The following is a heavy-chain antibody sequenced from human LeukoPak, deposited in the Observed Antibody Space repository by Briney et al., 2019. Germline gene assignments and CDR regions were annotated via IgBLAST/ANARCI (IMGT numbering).Heavy chain of an antibody. D-gene: IGHD3-10*01. CDR2: IWYDESDE. V-gene: IGHV3-33*06. Sequence: GGSLRLSCAASGFTFSSYGMHWVRQAPGKGLEWVAVIWYDESDEHYADSVKGRFTISRDNSKNTLYLQMNSLRAEDTAVYYCAKMLVRGVIRGYFDYWGQGTLVTVSS. J-gene: IGHJ4*02. CDR1: GFTFSSYG. CDR3: AKMLVRGVIRGYFDY.